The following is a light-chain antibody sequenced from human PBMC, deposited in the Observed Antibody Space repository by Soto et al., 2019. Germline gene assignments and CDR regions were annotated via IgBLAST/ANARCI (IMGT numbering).Light chain of an antibody. CDR1: NSDIGSYNL. CDR2: EVI. CDR3: CSYAGSSSFV. V-gene: IGLV2-23*02. Sequence: QSVLTQPSSVSGSPGQSITISCTGSNSDIGSYNLVSWYQHHPGKAPKLMISEVIKRPSGVSNRFSGSKSGNTASLTISGLQAEDEADDYCCSYAGSSSFVFGGGTKLTVL. J-gene: IGLJ2*01.